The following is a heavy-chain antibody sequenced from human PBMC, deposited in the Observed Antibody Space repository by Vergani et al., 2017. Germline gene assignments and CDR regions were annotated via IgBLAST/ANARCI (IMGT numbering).Heavy chain of an antibody. J-gene: IGHJ6*03. V-gene: IGHV3-30*18. Sequence: QVQLVESGGGVVQPGRSLRLSCAASGFTFSSYGMHWVRQAPGKGLEWVGVISYDGSNKYYADSVKGRFTISRDNSKNTLYLQVNSLRAEDTAVSYCAKDGGDWAYCCVYCYFSQRPHYYYYYYMDVWGRGTTVTVSS. CDR1: GFTFSSYG. D-gene: IGHD2-21*01. CDR2: ISYDGSNK. CDR3: AKDGGDWAYCCVYCYFSQRPHYYYYYYMDV.